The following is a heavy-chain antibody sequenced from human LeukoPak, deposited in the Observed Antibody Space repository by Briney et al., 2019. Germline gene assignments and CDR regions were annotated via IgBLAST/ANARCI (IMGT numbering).Heavy chain of an antibody. V-gene: IGHV3-30*18. J-gene: IGHJ4*02. CDR1: GFTFSNYG. CDR2: ISYDGSSK. D-gene: IGHD6-6*01. Sequence: PGRSLRLSCAAPGFTFSNYGMHWVRQAPRKGLEWVAVISYDGSSKYYTDSVKGRFTISRDNSKSTLYLQMNSLRAEDSAVYYCAKDLRSSGGYYFDYWGQGTLVTVSS. CDR3: AKDLRSSGGYYFDY.